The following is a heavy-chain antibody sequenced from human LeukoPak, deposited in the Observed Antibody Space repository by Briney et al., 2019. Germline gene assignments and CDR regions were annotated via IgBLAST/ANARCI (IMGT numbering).Heavy chain of an antibody. CDR3: ARAGYGYYFDY. CDR2: IYHSGST. Sequence: NPSETLSLTCTVSGYSISSGYYWGWIRQPPGKGLEWIGSIYHSGSTYYNPSLKSRVTISVDTSKSQFPLKLSSVTAADTAVYYCARAGYGYYFDYWGQGTLVTVSS. D-gene: IGHD5-18*01. V-gene: IGHV4-38-2*02. CDR1: GYSISSGYY. J-gene: IGHJ4*02.